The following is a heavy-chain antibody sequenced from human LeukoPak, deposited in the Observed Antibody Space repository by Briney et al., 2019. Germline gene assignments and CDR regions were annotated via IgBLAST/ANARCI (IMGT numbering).Heavy chain of an antibody. CDR2: ISGSGGST. CDR1: GFTFSSYA. D-gene: IGHD1-14*01. J-gene: IGHJ3*02. CDR3: AKGNPYQDDAFDI. V-gene: IGHV3-23*01. Sequence: QPGGSLRLSCAAPGFTFSSYAMSWVRQAPGKGLEWVSAISGSGGSTYYADSVKGRFTISRDNYKNTLYLQMNSLRAEDTAVYYCAKGNPYQDDAFDIWGQGTMVTVSS.